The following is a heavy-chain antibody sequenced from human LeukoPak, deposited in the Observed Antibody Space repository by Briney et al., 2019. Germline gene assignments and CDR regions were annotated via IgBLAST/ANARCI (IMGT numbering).Heavy chain of an antibody. Sequence: SETLSLTCIVSGGSISSSNYYWGWIRQSPGKGLEWIGSIYSRGSTYYNPSLKSRVIVSSDMSKNQFSLKLSSVTAADTAVYYCARHAGLVIHDSRIDYWGQGTLVTVSS. J-gene: IGHJ4*02. CDR1: GGSISSSNYY. V-gene: IGHV4-39*01. CDR3: ARHAGLVIHDSRIDY. CDR2: IYSRGST. D-gene: IGHD3-22*01.